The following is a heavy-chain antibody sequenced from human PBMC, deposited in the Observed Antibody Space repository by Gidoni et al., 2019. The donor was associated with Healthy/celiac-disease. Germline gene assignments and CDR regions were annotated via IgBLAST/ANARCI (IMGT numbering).Heavy chain of an antibody. J-gene: IGHJ6*04. V-gene: IGHV1-69*01. CDR2: IIPIFGTA. CDR1: GGTFSSDA. D-gene: IGHD1-1*01. Sequence: QVQLVQSGAEVKKPGSSVKVSCKASGGTFSSDAISWVRQAPGQGLEWMGGIIPIFGTANYAQKFQGRVTITADESTSTAYMELSSLRSEDTAVYYCARVLNWNQSPYYYYYGMDVWGKGTTVTVSS. CDR3: ARVLNWNQSPYYYYYGMDV.